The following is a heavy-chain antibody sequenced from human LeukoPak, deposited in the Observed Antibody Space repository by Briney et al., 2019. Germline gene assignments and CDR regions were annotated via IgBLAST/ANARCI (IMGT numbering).Heavy chain of an antibody. CDR3: ARGRVGATHWYFDY. Sequence: GGCLRLSCATSGFTVSSNYMSSVRQDPGRGLEWFSVIYSGGSTYYADYVKGRFTIFRNNCKNTLYLQKNSLRAGDTAVYYCARGRVGATHWYFDYWGQGTLVTVSS. CDR1: GFTVSSNY. D-gene: IGHD1-26*01. CDR2: IYSGGST. V-gene: IGHV3-66*01. J-gene: IGHJ4*02.